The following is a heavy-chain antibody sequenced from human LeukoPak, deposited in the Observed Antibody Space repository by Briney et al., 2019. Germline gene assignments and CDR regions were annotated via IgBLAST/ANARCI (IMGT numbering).Heavy chain of an antibody. J-gene: IGHJ4*02. V-gene: IGHV3-48*02. CDR2: ISSGSII. Sequence: GGSLRLSCAASGFTFSRDNMNWVRQAPGKGLEWVSYISSGSIIYYADSVKGRFTISRDNAKNSLYLQMHSLRDEDTTVYYCARGMYYYGSGVLDYWGQGTLVTVSS. D-gene: IGHD3-10*01. CDR3: ARGMYYYGSGVLDY. CDR1: GFTFSRDN.